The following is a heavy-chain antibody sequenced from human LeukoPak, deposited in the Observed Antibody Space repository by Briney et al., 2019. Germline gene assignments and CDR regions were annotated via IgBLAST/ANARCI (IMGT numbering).Heavy chain of an antibody. CDR3: ARASSGWYLGYFDY. Sequence: ASETLSLTCAVYGGSFSGYYWSWNRQPPGKGLEWIGEINHSGSTNYNPSLKSRVTISVGTSKNQFSLKLSSVTAADTAVYYCARASSGWYLGYFDYWGQGTLVTVSS. J-gene: IGHJ4*02. D-gene: IGHD6-19*01. CDR2: INHSGST. CDR1: GGSFSGYY. V-gene: IGHV4-34*01.